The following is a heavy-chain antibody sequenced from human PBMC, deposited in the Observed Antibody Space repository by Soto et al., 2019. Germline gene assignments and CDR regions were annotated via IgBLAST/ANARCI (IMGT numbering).Heavy chain of an antibody. D-gene: IGHD6-25*01. CDR2: IYSSGST. J-gene: IGHJ4*02. CDR1: RGSIRSGTNY. Sequence: QLQLQESGPGLVKPSETLSLTCTVSRGSIRSGTNYWAWIRQPPGKGLEWIANIYSSGSTFYNPSLKSRVTISLDTSKNQFALKLRSVTAADTAVDYGARHEAGWDFDSWGQGTLVTVSS. CDR3: ARHEAGWDFDS. V-gene: IGHV4-39*01.